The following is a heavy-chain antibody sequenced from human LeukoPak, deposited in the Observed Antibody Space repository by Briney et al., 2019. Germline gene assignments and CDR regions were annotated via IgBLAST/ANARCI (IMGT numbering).Heavy chain of an antibody. V-gene: IGHV3-66*01. J-gene: IGHJ4*02. CDR3: ARDLPFDY. CDR1: GFTVSSKY. Sequence: GGSLRLSCAASGFTVSSKYMSWVRQAPGKGLEWVSVIYSGGSTYYADSVKGRLTISRDNSKNTVDLQMNSLRVEDTVVYYCARDLPFDYWGQGTLVTVSS. CDR2: IYSGGST.